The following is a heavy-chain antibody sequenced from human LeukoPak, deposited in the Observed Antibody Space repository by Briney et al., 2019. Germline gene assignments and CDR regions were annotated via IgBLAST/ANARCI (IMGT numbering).Heavy chain of an antibody. V-gene: IGHV1-2*02. D-gene: IGHD5-24*01. CDR3: ARGEIDGPDFDQ. CDR2: INANSGGI. CDR1: GYIFTAYY. J-gene: IGHJ4*02. Sequence: ASVKVPCKASGYIFTAYYMHWVRQAPGQGLEWMGWINANSGGINYAQKFQGRVTMTRDTSITTAYMEVSGLTSDDTAVYFCARGEIDGPDFDQWGQGTLVTVSS.